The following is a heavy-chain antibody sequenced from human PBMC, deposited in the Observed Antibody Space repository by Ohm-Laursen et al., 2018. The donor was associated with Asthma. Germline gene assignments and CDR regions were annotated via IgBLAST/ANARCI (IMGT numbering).Heavy chain of an antibody. CDR3: AKEGAGGYYDSSGYDD. V-gene: IGHV3-30*18. CDR2: ISYDGSNK. Sequence: RSLRLSCAASGFTFSSYWMSWVRQAPGKGLEWVAVISYDGSNKYYADSVKGRFTISRDNSKNTLYLQMNSLRAEDTAVYYCAKEGAGGYYDSSGYDDWGQGTLVTVSS. CDR1: GFTFSSYW. J-gene: IGHJ4*02. D-gene: IGHD3-22*01.